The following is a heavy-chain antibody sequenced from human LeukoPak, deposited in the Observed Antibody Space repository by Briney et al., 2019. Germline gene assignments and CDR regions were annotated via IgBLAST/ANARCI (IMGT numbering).Heavy chain of an antibody. J-gene: IGHJ4*02. CDR2: IKQDGSQR. V-gene: IGHV3-7*01. D-gene: IGHD6-6*01. Sequence: GGSLRLSCTASGFTFSDYWMTWVRQAPGKGPEGVANIKQDGSQRYYVDSVRGRFTISRDNAKNSLFLQMNGLRAEDTAVYYCARRGGSSSRRSPIDYWGQGPLVTVSS. CDR1: GFTFSDYW. CDR3: ARRGGSSSRRSPIDY.